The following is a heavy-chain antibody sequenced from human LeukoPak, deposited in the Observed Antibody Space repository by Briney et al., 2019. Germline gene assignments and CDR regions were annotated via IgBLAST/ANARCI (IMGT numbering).Heavy chain of an antibody. CDR1: GFTFSSYW. CDR3: ARSSPSYHFDY. D-gene: IGHD1-26*01. V-gene: IGHV3-74*01. CDR2: INSDGSST. J-gene: IGHJ4*02. Sequence: PGGSLRLSCAASGFTFSSYWMHWVRQAPGKGLVWVSRINSDGSSTSYAASVKGRFTISRDNAKNTLYLQMNSLRAEDTAVYYCARSSPSYHFDYWGQGTLVTVSS.